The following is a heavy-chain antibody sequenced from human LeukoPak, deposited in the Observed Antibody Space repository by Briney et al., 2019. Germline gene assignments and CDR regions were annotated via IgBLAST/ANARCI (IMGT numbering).Heavy chain of an antibody. D-gene: IGHD3-3*01. CDR2: IKTKTDGWTT. CDR3: TTTHYNFYDLDH. CDR1: GIIFSSAW. V-gene: IGHV3-15*01. J-gene: IGHJ4*02. Sequence: GGSLRLSCAASGIIFSSAWMCWVRQAPGKGLEWVGHIKTKTDGWTTDYAAPVKGRFTISRDDSKNTVYLQMNSLKTEDTAVYYCTTTHYNFYDLDHWGQGTLVTVSS.